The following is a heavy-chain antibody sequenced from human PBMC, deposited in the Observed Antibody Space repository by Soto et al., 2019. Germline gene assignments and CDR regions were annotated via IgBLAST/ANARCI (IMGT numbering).Heavy chain of an antibody. CDR3: ARDQGYGDYVAWLGAFDI. D-gene: IGHD4-17*01. J-gene: IGHJ3*02. CDR1: GFTFSSYA. CDR2: ISYDGSNK. V-gene: IGHV3-30-3*01. Sequence: QVQLVESGGGVVQPGRSLRLSCAASGFTFSSYAMHWVRQAPGKGLEWVAVISYDGSNKYYADSVKGRFTISRDNSKNTRYLQMNSLRAEDTAVYYCARDQGYGDYVAWLGAFDIWGQGTMVTVSS.